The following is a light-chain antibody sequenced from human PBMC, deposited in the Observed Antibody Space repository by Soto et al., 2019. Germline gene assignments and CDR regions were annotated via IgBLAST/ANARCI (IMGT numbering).Light chain of an antibody. V-gene: IGKV3-15*01. Sequence: EIVMTQFPDTLSMSPGESATLSCRASRSVSTKLAWYQQRPGQAPRLLMYVASTGATGIPARFSGSGSGTEFTLTISGLQPEDFGVYYCQQYSNWMWTFGQGTKVAI. J-gene: IGKJ1*01. CDR2: VAS. CDR3: QQYSNWMWT. CDR1: RSVSTK.